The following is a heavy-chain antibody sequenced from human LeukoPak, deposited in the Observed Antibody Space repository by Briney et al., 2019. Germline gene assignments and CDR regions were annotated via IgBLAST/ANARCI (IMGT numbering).Heavy chain of an antibody. CDR3: AESFNDILTGYLR. D-gene: IGHD3-9*01. J-gene: IGHJ4*02. CDR1: GFTVSSNF. Sequence: GGSLRLSCAASGFTVSSNFKSSVRQAPGKGLEWVSGISGSGGSTYYADSVKGRFSISRDNSKNTLYLQMNSLRAEDTALYYCAESFNDILTGYLRWRQGTLVTVSS. V-gene: IGHV3-23*01. CDR2: ISGSGGST.